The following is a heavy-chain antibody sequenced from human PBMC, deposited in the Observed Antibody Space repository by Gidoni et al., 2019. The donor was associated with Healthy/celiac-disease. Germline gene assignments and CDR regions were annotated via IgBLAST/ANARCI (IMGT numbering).Heavy chain of an antibody. D-gene: IGHD2-21*01. V-gene: IGHV3-30-3*01. CDR1: VFTFSSYA. CDR2: ISYDGSNK. Sequence: QVQLVESGGGVVQPGRSLRLSCAASVFTFSSYAMHWLRQPPGKGLEWVAVISYDGSNKYYADSVKGRFTISRDNSKNTLYLQMNSLRAEDTAVYYCAREHGYCGGDCYEPYYYYGMDVWGQGTTATVSS. CDR3: AREHGYCGGDCYEPYYYYGMDV. J-gene: IGHJ6*02.